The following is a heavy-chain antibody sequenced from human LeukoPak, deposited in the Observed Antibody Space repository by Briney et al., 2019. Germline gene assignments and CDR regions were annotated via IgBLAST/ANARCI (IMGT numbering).Heavy chain of an antibody. Sequence: GGSLRLSCAASGFTFSTYAMSWVRQAPGMRLEWVSSISDGGDSTHYADSVEGRFTISRDNSKNTLYLQMNSLRAEDTAVYYCARDIFGYYDSSGYYFDYWGQGTLVTVSS. V-gene: IGHV3-23*01. J-gene: IGHJ4*02. D-gene: IGHD3-22*01. CDR2: ISDGGDST. CDR1: GFTFSTYA. CDR3: ARDIFGYYDSSGYYFDY.